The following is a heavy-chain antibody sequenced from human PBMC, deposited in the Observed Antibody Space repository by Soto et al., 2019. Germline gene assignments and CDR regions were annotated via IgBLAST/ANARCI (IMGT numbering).Heavy chain of an antibody. D-gene: IGHD6-19*01. CDR1: GGTFSSYA. J-gene: IGHJ4*02. CDR3: ARGHSGAPYYFDY. V-gene: IGHV1-69*13. CDR2: IIPIFGTA. Sequence: SVKVSCKASGGTFSSYAISWVRQAPGQGLEWMGGIIPIFGTANYAQKFQGRVTITADESTSTAYMELSSLRSEDTAVYYCARGHSGAPYYFDYWGQGTLVTVSS.